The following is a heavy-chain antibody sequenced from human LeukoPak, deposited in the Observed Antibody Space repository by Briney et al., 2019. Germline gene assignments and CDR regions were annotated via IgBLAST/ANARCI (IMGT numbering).Heavy chain of an antibody. CDR1: GYTFTSYY. D-gene: IGHD2-2*01. CDR2: INPSGGST. Sequence: GASVKVSCKASGYTFTSYYMHWVRQAPGQGLEWMGIINPSGGSTSYAQKFQGRVTMTRDTSTSTVYMGLSSLRSEDTAVYYCARDSTVVVPADQNWFDPWGQGTLVTVSS. CDR3: ARDSTVVVPADQNWFDP. J-gene: IGHJ5*02. V-gene: IGHV1-46*01.